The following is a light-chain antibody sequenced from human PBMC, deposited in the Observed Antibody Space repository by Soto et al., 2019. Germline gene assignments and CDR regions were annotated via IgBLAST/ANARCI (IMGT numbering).Light chain of an antibody. V-gene: IGLV1-44*01. J-gene: IGLJ2*01. CDR3: AAWDGSLHHIL. CDR2: GDN. CDR1: SSNMGSNS. Sequence: QSVLTQPPSASGTPGQRVTISFSGSSSNMGSNSVNWYQQLPGTAPKLLIYGDNQRHSGVPDRFSGSKSGTSASLAITGLQSEDEADYYCAAWDGSLHHILFGGGTKLTVL.